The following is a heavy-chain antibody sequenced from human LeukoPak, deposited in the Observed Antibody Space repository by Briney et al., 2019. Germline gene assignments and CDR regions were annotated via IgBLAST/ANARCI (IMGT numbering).Heavy chain of an antibody. J-gene: IGHJ4*02. CDR1: GFTFSSYS. CDR3: ARDKGITMVRGVYYFDY. Sequence: PGGSLRLSCAASGFTFSSYSMNWVRQAPGKGLEWVSYISSSSSTIYYADSVKGRFTISRDNAKNSLYLQMNSLRAEDTAVYYCARDKGITMVRGVYYFDYWGQGTLVTVSS. CDR2: ISSSSSTI. D-gene: IGHD3-10*01. V-gene: IGHV3-48*04.